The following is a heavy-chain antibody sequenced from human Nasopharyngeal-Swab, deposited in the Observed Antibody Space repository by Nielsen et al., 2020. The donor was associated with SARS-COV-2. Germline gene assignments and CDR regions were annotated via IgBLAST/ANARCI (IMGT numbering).Heavy chain of an antibody. CDR1: GGSFSGYY. V-gene: IGHV4-34*01. CDR3: ARGPPAGVIDY. D-gene: IGHD4-23*01. Sequence: SETLSLTCAVYGGSFSGYYWSWIRQPPGKGLEWIGEINHSGSTNYNPSLKSRVTISVDTSKNQFSLKLSSVTAADTAVYYCARGPPAGVIDYWGQGTLVTVSS. CDR2: INHSGST. J-gene: IGHJ4*02.